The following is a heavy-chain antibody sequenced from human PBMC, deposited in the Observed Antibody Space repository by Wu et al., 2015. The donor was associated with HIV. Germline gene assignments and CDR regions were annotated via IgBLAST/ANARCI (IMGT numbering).Heavy chain of an antibody. Sequence: QVQLVQSGAEVKKPGASVKVSCKASGYTFTGYYMHWVRQAPGQGLEWMGWINPNSGGTNYAQKFQGRVTMTRDTSISTAYMELSRLRSDDTAVYYCARGGEAAGGDYYYYYYMDVWGKGTTVTVSS. CDR1: GYTFTGYY. J-gene: IGHJ6*03. CDR3: ARGGEAAGGDYYYYYYMDV. D-gene: IGHD6-13*01. V-gene: IGHV1-2*02. CDR2: INPNSGGT.